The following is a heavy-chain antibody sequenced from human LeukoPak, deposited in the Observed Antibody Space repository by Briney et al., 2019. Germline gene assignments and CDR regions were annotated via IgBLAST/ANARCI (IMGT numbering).Heavy chain of an antibody. CDR3: ARDRGLFDY. D-gene: IGHD3-10*01. CDR2: IKQGGSEK. CDR1: GFRFSNYW. V-gene: IGHV3-7*04. Sequence: PGGSLRLSCAAPGFRFSNYWMTWVRQAPGKGLEWVANIKQGGSEKQYVGSVKGRFTISRDNAKNSLYLQMNSLRAEDTAVYYCARDRGLFDYWGQGTLVTVSS. J-gene: IGHJ4*02.